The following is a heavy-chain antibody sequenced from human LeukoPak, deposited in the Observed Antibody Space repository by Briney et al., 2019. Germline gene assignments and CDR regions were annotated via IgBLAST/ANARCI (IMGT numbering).Heavy chain of an antibody. Sequence: PGGSLRLSCAASGLTFSDYYMSWIRQAPRKGLEWVSYISSSSSYTTYADSVKGRFTISRDNAKNSLYLQMNSLRAEDTAVYYCARGWRKFGELFNYYYYYGMDVWGKGTTVTVSS. CDR1: GLTFSDYY. CDR3: ARGWRKFGELFNYYYYYGMDV. V-gene: IGHV3-11*06. CDR2: ISSSSSYT. D-gene: IGHD3-10*01. J-gene: IGHJ6*04.